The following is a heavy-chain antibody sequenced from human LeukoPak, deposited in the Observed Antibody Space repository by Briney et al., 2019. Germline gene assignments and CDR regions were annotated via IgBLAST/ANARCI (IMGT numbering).Heavy chain of an antibody. J-gene: IGHJ6*02. V-gene: IGHV3-23*01. CDR1: GFTFSSYA. CDR3: ARPVRCSWDYHYGMDL. CDR2: ISGSGGST. Sequence: GGSLRLSCAASGFTFSSYAMSWVRQAPGKGLEWVSGISGSGGSTYYADSVKGRFTITRDNSMNTLYLQVNSLRPEDTAVYFCARPVRCSWDYHYGMDLWGQGTTVTVSS. D-gene: IGHD6-13*01.